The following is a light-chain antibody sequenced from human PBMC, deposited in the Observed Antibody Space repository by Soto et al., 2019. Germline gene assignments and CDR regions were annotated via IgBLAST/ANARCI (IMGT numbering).Light chain of an antibody. Sequence: ETMMTQSPDTLSVSLGERATLSCKARQSLRISLAWYQQQPGQAPRLLIHGASNRASGIPDRFSGSGSGTDFTLTISRLEPEDFAVYFCQQYGSSPRTFGQGTKVDIK. CDR2: GAS. J-gene: IGKJ1*01. CDR3: QQYGSSPRT. CDR1: QSLRIS. V-gene: IGKV3-20*01.